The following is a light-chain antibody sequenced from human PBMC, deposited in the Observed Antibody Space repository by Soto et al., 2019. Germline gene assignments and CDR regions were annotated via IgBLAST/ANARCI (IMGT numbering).Light chain of an antibody. V-gene: IGLV4-69*01. Sequence: QSVLTQSPSASASLGASVKLTCTLSSGHSSYAIAWHQQQPEKGPRYLMKVNSDGSHSKGDGIPDRFSGSSSGAERYLTISGLQSEDAAEYYCQTWGTGVVFGGGTKLTVL. CDR2: VNSDGSH. CDR3: QTWGTGVV. J-gene: IGLJ2*01. CDR1: SGHSSYA.